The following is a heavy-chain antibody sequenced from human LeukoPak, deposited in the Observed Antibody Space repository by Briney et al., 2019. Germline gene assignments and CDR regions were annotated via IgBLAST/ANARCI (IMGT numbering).Heavy chain of an antibody. CDR3: ARGPPYYDFWSGYYMDV. Sequence: PSETLSLTCTVSGGSITNNYWSWIRQTPGRGLEWIGYIYYSGTTTYNPSLKSRVTISIDTSKNQFSLQLTSVTAADTAVYYCARGPPYYDFWSGYYMDVWGKGTTVTVSS. D-gene: IGHD3-3*01. V-gene: IGHV4-59*08. J-gene: IGHJ6*03. CDR1: GGSITNNY. CDR2: IYYSGTT.